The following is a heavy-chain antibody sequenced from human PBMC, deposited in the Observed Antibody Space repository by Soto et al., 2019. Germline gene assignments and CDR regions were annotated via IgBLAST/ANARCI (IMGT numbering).Heavy chain of an antibody. J-gene: IGHJ6*02. D-gene: IGHD6-6*01. V-gene: IGHV3-21*01. CDR2: ISSSSSYI. Sequence: EVQLVESGGGLVKPGGSLRLSCAASGFTFSSDSMNWVRQAPGKGLEWVSSISSSSSYIYYADSVKGRFTISRDNAKNSLYLQMNSLRAEDTAVYYCARGSSSSHYYYGMDVWGQGTTVTVSS. CDR1: GFTFSSDS. CDR3: ARGSSSSHYYYGMDV.